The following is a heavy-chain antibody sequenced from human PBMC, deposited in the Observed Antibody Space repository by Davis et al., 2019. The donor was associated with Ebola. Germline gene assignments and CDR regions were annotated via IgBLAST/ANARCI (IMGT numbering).Heavy chain of an antibody. CDR1: KFTLSSYW. V-gene: IGHV3-7*03. Sequence: SCAASKFTLSSYWMSWVRQAPGKGLEWVATIENDGSKKYYMDSVKGRFTISRDNAKNSLFLQMNSLRAEDTAIYYCAKLDYNDSYFQDWGQGTLVTVSS. D-gene: IGHD4-17*01. CDR3: AKLDYNDSYFQD. J-gene: IGHJ1*01. CDR2: IENDGSKK.